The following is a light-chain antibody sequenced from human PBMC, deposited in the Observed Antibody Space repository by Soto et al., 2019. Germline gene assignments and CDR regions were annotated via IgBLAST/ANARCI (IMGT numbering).Light chain of an antibody. V-gene: IGKV3-11*01. CDR1: QSVSLS. CDR2: DAS. J-gene: IGKJ5*01. Sequence: EIVLTQSPATLSLSPGGRAALSCRGSQSVSLSLAWYQQKPGQAPRLLIYDASNRATGIPARFSGSGSGTDFTLTISSLEPEDFAVYYCQQRSNWPPSITFGQGTRLEIK. CDR3: QQRSNWPPSIT.